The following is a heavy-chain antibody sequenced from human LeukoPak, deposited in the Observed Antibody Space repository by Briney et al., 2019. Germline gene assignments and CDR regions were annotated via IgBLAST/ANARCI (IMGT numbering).Heavy chain of an antibody. V-gene: IGHV1-18*01. D-gene: IGHD3-3*01. Sequence: ASVKVSCKASGYTFTSYGISWVRQAPGQWLEWMGWISAYNGNTNYAQKLQGRVTMTTDTSTSTAYMELRSLRSDDTAVYYCARDKGLLRFLEWLPDDYWGQGTLVTVSS. CDR2: ISAYNGNT. J-gene: IGHJ4*02. CDR3: ARDKGLLRFLEWLPDDY. CDR1: GYTFTSYG.